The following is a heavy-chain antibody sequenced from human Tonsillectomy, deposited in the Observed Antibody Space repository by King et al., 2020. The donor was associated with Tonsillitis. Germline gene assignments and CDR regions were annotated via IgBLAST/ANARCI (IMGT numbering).Heavy chain of an antibody. Sequence: QLQESGPGLVKPSETLSLTCAVSGGSIRSSSYFWGWIRQPPGKGREWIGSIYYSGTTYYNPSLKSRVTVSVDTSKNHFSLKVTPVTAADTAVYFCARGGRYCSSTSCWGEFDYWGQGTLVTVSS. J-gene: IGHJ4*02. CDR3: ARGGRYCSSTSCWGEFDY. V-gene: IGHV4-39*02. CDR2: IYYSGTT. CDR1: GGSIRSSSYF. D-gene: IGHD2-2*01.